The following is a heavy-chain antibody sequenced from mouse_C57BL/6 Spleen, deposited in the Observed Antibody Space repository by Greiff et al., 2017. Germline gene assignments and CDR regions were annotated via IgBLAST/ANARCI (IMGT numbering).Heavy chain of an antibody. CDR3: ARHGTTVHYFDY. Sequence: DVHLVESGGDLVKPGGSLKLSCAASGFTFSSYGMSWVRQTPDKRLEWVATISSGGSYTYYPDSVKGRFTISRDNAKNTLYLQMSSLKSEDTAMYYCARHGTTVHYFDYWGQGTTLTVSS. J-gene: IGHJ2*01. V-gene: IGHV5-6*01. CDR2: ISSGGSYT. D-gene: IGHD1-1*01. CDR1: GFTFSSYG.